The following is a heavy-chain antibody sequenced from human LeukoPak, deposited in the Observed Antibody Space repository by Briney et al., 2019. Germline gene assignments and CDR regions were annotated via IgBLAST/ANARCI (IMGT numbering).Heavy chain of an antibody. D-gene: IGHD2/OR15-2a*01. Sequence: GGSLRLSCAASGFTFDDYGMSWVRQAPGKGLEWVSGINWNGGSTGYADSVKGRFTISRDNAKNSLYLQMNSLRAEDTAVYYCAMTTSYYYYYMDVWGKGTTVTISS. J-gene: IGHJ6*03. CDR1: GFTFDDYG. CDR2: INWNGGST. V-gene: IGHV3-20*04. CDR3: AMTTSYYYYYMDV.